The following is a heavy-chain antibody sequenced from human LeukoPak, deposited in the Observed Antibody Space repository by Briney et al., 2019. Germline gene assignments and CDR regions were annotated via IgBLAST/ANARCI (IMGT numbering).Heavy chain of an antibody. J-gene: IGHJ4*02. Sequence: SETLSLICAVYGGSFSGYYWSWIRQPPGKGLEWIGEINHSGSTNYNPSLKSRVTISVDTSKNQFSLKLSSVTAADTAVYYCARAERWLQLYYWGQGTLVTVSS. CDR2: INHSGST. CDR1: GGSFSGYY. D-gene: IGHD5-24*01. CDR3: ARAERWLQLYY. V-gene: IGHV4-34*01.